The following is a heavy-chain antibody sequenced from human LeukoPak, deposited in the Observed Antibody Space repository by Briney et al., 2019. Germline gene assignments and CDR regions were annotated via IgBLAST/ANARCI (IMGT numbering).Heavy chain of an antibody. CDR1: GGSISSYY. J-gene: IGHJ3*02. CDR2: IYYSGSA. D-gene: IGHD6-13*01. Sequence: SETRSLTCTVSGGSISSYYWSWIRQPPGKGLEWIGYIYYSGSANYNPSLKSRVTISVDTSKNQFSLKLSSVTAADTAVYYCARRSSWLKAFDIWGQGTMVTVSS. CDR3: ARRSSWLKAFDI. V-gene: IGHV4-59*08.